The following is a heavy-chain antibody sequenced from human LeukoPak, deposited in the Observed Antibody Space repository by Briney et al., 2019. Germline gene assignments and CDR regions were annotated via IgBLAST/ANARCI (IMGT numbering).Heavy chain of an antibody. CDR3: ARGATCSGGSCYPIL. V-gene: IGHV4-59*01. Sequence: ASETLSLTCTVSGGSISSYYWNWIRQPPGKGLEWIGYIYYSGSTNYNPSLKSRVTISVDTSKNQFSLKLSSVTAADTAVYYCARGATCSGGSCYPILWGQGTLVTVSS. D-gene: IGHD2-15*01. J-gene: IGHJ4*02. CDR1: GGSISSYY. CDR2: IYYSGST.